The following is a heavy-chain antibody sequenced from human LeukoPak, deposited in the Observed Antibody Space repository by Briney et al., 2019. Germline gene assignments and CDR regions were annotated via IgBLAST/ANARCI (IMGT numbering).Heavy chain of an antibody. D-gene: IGHD3-22*01. CDR2: IKQDGSEK. Sequence: GGSLRLSCASSGFTFSDYWMSWVRQAPGKGLEWVANIKQDGSEKYYVDSVKGRFTISRDNAKNSLYLQMNSLRAEDTAVYYCVRDRAYFDSSGFYNLDYWGQGTLVTVSS. J-gene: IGHJ4*02. V-gene: IGHV3-7*01. CDR3: VRDRAYFDSSGFYNLDY. CDR1: GFTFSDYW.